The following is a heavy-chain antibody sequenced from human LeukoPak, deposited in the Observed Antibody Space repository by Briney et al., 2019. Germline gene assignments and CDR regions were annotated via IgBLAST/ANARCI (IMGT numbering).Heavy chain of an antibody. Sequence: GGSLRLSCAASGFTFDDYAMHRVRQAPGKGLEWVSGISWNSGSIGYADSVKGRFTISRDNAKNSLYLQMNSLRAEDTALYYCARWGSGLELLDYWGQGTLVTVSS. D-gene: IGHD1-7*01. CDR1: GFTFDDYA. V-gene: IGHV3-9*01. CDR3: ARWGSGLELLDY. J-gene: IGHJ4*02. CDR2: ISWNSGSI.